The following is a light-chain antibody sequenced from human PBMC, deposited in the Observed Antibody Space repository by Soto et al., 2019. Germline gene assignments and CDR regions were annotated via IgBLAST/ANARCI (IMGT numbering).Light chain of an antibody. CDR1: QRVGND. CDR3: QQYNNWPLT. J-gene: IGKJ4*01. V-gene: IGKV3-15*01. CDR2: GAS. Sequence: ETVMTQSPAALSVSPGQGATLSCRASQRVGNDVAWYQQKPGQAPRLLIYGASTRATAIPARFSASGSGTEFTLTITSLQSEDFAVSYCQQYNNWPLTFGGGTKVDIK.